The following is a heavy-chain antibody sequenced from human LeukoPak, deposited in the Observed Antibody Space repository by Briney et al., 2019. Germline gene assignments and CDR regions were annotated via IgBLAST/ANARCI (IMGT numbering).Heavy chain of an antibody. CDR1: GSTFSSYS. V-gene: IGHV3-21*01. CDR3: ARDRAYYDFWSGTDRYYMDV. J-gene: IGHJ6*03. D-gene: IGHD3-3*01. Sequence: GGSLRLSCAASGSTFSSYSMNWVRQAPGKGLERVSSISSSSSYIYYADSVKGRFTISRDNAKNSLYLQMNSLRAEDTAVYYCARDRAYYDFWSGTDRYYMDVWGKGTTVTVSS. CDR2: ISSSSSYI.